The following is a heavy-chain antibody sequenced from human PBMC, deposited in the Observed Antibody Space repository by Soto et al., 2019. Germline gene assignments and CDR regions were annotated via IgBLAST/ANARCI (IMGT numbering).Heavy chain of an antibody. V-gene: IGHV3-33*01. D-gene: IGHD2-2*01. CDR1: GFTFSSYG. CDR3: ARSDRRCSPNCVEVADY. J-gene: IGHJ4*02. CDR2: IWYDGRNK. Sequence: QVQLVESGGGVVQPGRSLRLSCAASGFTFSSYGMHWVRQAPRKGLEWVAVIWYDGRNKYYADSVKGRFTISRDNSKNTLYLQMNSLRAEDTAVYYCARSDRRCSPNCVEVADYWGQGTLVTVSS.